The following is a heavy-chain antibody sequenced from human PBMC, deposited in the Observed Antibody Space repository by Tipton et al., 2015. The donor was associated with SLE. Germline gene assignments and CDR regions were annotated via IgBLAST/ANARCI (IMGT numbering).Heavy chain of an antibody. CDR3: ARGRVDTALRYFDY. D-gene: IGHD5-18*01. V-gene: IGHV4-34*01. Sequence: TLSLTCAVYGGSFSGYYWSWIRQPPGKGLEWIGEINHSGDTNYSPTLKSRVTISVDTSKNQFSLKLSSVTAADTAVYYCARGRVDTALRYFDYWGQGTLVTVSS. J-gene: IGHJ4*02. CDR1: GGSFSGYY. CDR2: INHSGDT.